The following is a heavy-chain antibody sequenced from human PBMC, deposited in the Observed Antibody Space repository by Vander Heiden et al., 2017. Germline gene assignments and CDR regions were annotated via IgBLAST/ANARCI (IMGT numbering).Heavy chain of an antibody. J-gene: IGHJ6*02. Sequence: EVQLVESGGGLVQPGRSLRLSCAASGFSFDDYAMNWVRAAPGKGLEWVSRISWNSGSKEYADSVKGRFTISRDNAKNSLYLQMNSLRLEDTALYYCAKDSRSTVGAGMDVWGQGTTVTVSS. CDR1: GFSFDDYA. CDR2: ISWNSGSK. CDR3: AKDSRSTVGAGMDV. D-gene: IGHD2-8*02. V-gene: IGHV3-9*01.